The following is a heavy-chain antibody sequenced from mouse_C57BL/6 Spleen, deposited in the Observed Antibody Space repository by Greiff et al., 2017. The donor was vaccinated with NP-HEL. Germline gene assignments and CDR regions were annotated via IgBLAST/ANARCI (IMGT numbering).Heavy chain of an antibody. CDR3: ARGVIYYGNSYFDY. Sequence: VQLQQSGPGLVKPSQSLSLTCSVTGYSITSGYYWNWIRQFPGNKLEWMGYISYDGSNNYIPSLKNRISITRDTSKNQFFLNLNSVTTEDTATYYCARGVIYYGNSYFDYWGQGTTLTVSS. J-gene: IGHJ2*01. CDR2: ISYDGSN. V-gene: IGHV3-6*01. D-gene: IGHD2-1*01. CDR1: GYSITSGYY.